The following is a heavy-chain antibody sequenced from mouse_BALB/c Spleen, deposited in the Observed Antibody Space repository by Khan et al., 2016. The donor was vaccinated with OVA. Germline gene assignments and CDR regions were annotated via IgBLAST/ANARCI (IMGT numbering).Heavy chain of an antibody. D-gene: IGHD1-1*01. J-gene: IGHJ2*01. CDR2: TNPTNGRT. Sequence: QVQLQQPGAELVKAGASVKMSCKASGYTFTSYWMHWVKQRLGQGLEWFAETNPTNGRTYYTEKFKSKATLTVDKSSSTAYMLLSGPTFEDSAVYHCARIKKIVATYVDYWGQGTTLTVSS. V-gene: IGHV1S81*02. CDR1: GYTFTSYW. CDR3: ARIKKIVATYVDY.